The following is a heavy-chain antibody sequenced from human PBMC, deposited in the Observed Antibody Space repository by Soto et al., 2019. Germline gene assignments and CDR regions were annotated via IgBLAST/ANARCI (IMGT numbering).Heavy chain of an antibody. D-gene: IGHD6-19*01. Sequence: QVQLVQSGAEVKKPGASVKVSCKASGYTFTSYHINWVRQATGQGLEWMGWMNPNSGNTGYAQKFQGRVTMTRNTSISTAYIELSSLRSEDTAVYYCASSGHSLTDAFDIWGQGTMVTVSS. CDR1: GYTFTSYH. CDR3: ASSGHSLTDAFDI. CDR2: MNPNSGNT. J-gene: IGHJ3*02. V-gene: IGHV1-8*01.